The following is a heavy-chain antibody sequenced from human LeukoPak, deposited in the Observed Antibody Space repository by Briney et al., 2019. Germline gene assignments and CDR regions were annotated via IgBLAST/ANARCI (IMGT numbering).Heavy chain of an antibody. J-gene: IGHJ1*01. Sequence: ASVKVSCKPSGYTFTGYYMHWVRQAPGQGLEWMGWINPNSGGTNYAQKFQGWVTMTRDTSISTAYMELSRLRSDDTAVYYCARGYGDYGAEYFQHWGQGTLVTVSS. D-gene: IGHD4-17*01. V-gene: IGHV1-2*04. CDR1: GYTFTGYY. CDR3: ARGYGDYGAEYFQH. CDR2: INPNSGGT.